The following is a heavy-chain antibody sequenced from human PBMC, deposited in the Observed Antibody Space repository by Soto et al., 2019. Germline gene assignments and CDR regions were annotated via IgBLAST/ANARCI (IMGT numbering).Heavy chain of an antibody. Sequence: GGSLRLSCVASGFTFDDYAIHWVRQTPGKGLEWVSGLTWNGEVLGYADSVKGRFTISRDNAKNSLYLEMNSLRPEDTALYYCVKGSESSGYLTHLDYWGQGTLVTVSS. CDR3: VKGSESSGYLTHLDY. CDR2: LTWNGEVL. CDR1: GFTFDDYA. V-gene: IGHV3-9*01. J-gene: IGHJ4*02. D-gene: IGHD3-22*01.